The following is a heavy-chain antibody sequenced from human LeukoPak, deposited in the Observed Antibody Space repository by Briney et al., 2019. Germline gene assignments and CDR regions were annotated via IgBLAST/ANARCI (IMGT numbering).Heavy chain of an antibody. Sequence: GGSLRLSCAASGFTFSTYAMSWVRQAPGKGLEWVSAISGSGSSTYYADSVKGRFTISRDNSKNTLYLQMNSLRAEDTAVYYCAKRGTTMEKEGFDYWGQGTLVTVPS. CDR1: GFTFSTYA. D-gene: IGHD5-18*01. J-gene: IGHJ4*02. V-gene: IGHV3-23*01. CDR3: AKRGTTMEKEGFDY. CDR2: ISGSGSST.